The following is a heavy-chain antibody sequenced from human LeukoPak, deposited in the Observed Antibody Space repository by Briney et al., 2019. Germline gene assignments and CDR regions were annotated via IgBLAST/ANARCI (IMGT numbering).Heavy chain of an antibody. D-gene: IGHD3-3*01. CDR2: IYYSGNT. V-gene: IGHV4-59*08. J-gene: IGHJ4*02. Sequence: SETLSLTSSVSRGSLRSYYWSWIRQPPGKGLEWIGYIYYSGNTKYNPSLKSRVTIVVDTYKTQFSLKLRSATAADTAVYYCARHLYNDFWSGLDKWGQGTLVTVSS. CDR1: RGSLRSYY. CDR3: ARHLYNDFWSGLDK.